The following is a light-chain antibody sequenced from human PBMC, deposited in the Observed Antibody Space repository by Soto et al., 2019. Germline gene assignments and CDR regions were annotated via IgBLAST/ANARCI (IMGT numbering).Light chain of an antibody. CDR2: GAS. J-gene: IGKJ4*01. CDR1: QSVSSSY. CDR3: QQYGSSPLT. Sequence: EIVLTQSPGTLSLSPWERATLSCRASQSVSSSYLAWYQQKPGQAPRLLIYGASSRATGIPDRFSGSGSGTDFTLTISRLEPEDFAVYYCQQYGSSPLTFGGVTKVEIK. V-gene: IGKV3-20*01.